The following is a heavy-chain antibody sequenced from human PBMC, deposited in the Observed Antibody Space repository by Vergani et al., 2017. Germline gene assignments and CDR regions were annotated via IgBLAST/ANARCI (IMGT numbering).Heavy chain of an antibody. CDR1: GYTFTSYG. J-gene: IGHJ6*03. V-gene: IGHV1-18*01. CDR3: ASNPAGYGSGAISPNYYYYYYMDV. D-gene: IGHD3-10*01. CDR2: ISAYNGNT. Sequence: QVQLVQSGAEVKKPGASVKVSCKASGYTFTSYGISWVRQAPGQGLEWMGWISAYNGNTNYAQKLQGRVTMTTDTSTSTAYMELRSLRSDDTAVYYCASNPAGYGSGAISPNYYYYYYMDVWGKGTTVTVSS.